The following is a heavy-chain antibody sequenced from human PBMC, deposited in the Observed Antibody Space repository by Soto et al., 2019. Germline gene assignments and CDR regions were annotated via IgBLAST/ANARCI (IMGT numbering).Heavy chain of an antibody. J-gene: IGHJ4*02. D-gene: IGHD3-10*01. CDR3: ARVPSSRGRAHFDY. V-gene: IGHV3-30-3*01. CDR1: GFTFSSYA. Sequence: QVQLVESGGGVVQPGRSLRLSCAASGFTFSSYAMHWVRQAPGKGLEWVAVISYDGSNKYYADSVKGRFTISRDNSKNTLDLQINRLRAEDTAGDYCARVPSSRGRAHFDYWGQGTLVTVSS. CDR2: ISYDGSNK.